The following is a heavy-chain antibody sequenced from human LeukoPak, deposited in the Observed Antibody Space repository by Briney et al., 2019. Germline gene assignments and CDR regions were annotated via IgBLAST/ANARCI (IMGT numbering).Heavy chain of an antibody. D-gene: IGHD1-1*01. Sequence: SETLSLTCTVSGGSISSSSYYWGWIRQPPGKGLEWIGSIYYSGSTYYNPSLKSRVTISVDTSKNQFSLKLSSVTAADTAVYYCARLVVKYNWNDRGWFDPWGQGTLVTVSS. CDR1: GGSISSSSYY. J-gene: IGHJ5*02. CDR3: ARLVVKYNWNDRGWFDP. V-gene: IGHV4-39*01. CDR2: IYYSGST.